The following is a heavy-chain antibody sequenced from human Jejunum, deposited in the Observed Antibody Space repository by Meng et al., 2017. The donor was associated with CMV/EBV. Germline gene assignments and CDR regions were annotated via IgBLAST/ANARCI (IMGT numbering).Heavy chain of an antibody. CDR2: INTDGSTT. Sequence: SCAASGFTFSSYWMHWVRQAQGKGLVWVSRINTDGSTTNYADSVKGRFTISRDDAKNTLYLQMNSLRAEDTAVYYCARAGDYRLDYWGQGTLVTVSS. CDR3: ARAGDYRLDY. D-gene: IGHD4-17*01. J-gene: IGHJ4*02. V-gene: IGHV3-74*01. CDR1: GFTFSSYW.